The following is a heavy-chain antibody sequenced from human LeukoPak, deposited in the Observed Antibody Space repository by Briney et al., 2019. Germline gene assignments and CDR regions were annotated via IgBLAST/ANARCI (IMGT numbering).Heavy chain of an antibody. V-gene: IGHV1-8*01. D-gene: IGHD4-17*01. Sequence: ASVKVSCKASGYTFTSYDINWVRQATGQGLEWMGWMNPNSGNTGYAQKFQGRVTMTRNTSISTAYMELSSLRSEDTAVYYCARLPQDYGDYIDPRGDDYWGQGTLVTVSS. CDR3: ARLPQDYGDYIDPRGDDY. CDR1: GYTFTSYD. CDR2: MNPNSGNT. J-gene: IGHJ4*02.